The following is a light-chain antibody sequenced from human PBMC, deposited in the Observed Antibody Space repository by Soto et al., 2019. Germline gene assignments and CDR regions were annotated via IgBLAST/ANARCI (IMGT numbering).Light chain of an antibody. CDR2: SNN. CDR3: ASWDDSLNGHVV. J-gene: IGLJ2*01. V-gene: IGLV1-44*01. CDR1: SSNIGSNA. Sequence: QSVLPQPPSASGTPGQRVTIACSGSSSNIGSNAVNWYQQLPGTAPKLLIFSNNQRPSGVPDRVSGSASGTSASLAISGLQSEDEADYYGASWDDSLNGHVVFGGGTKLTVL.